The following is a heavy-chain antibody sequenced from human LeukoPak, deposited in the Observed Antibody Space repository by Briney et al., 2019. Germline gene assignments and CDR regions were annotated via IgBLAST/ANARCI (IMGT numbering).Heavy chain of an antibody. V-gene: IGHV3-30*03. CDR2: ISYDGSNK. Sequence: PGGSLRLSCAASGFTFSSYGMHWVRQAPGKGLEWVAVISYDGSNKHYADSVKGRFTISRDNSKNTLYLQMNSLRAEDTAVYYCAREGVVGARDFDYWGQGTLVTVSS. CDR3: AREGVVGARDFDY. CDR1: GFTFSSYG. J-gene: IGHJ4*02. D-gene: IGHD1-26*01.